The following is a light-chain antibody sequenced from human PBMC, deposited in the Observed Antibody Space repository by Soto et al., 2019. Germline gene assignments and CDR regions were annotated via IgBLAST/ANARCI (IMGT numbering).Light chain of an antibody. Sequence: DIQMTQSPSSLSASIGDRVTITCRAGQSISNYLNWYQQKPGKAPKLLIYTASSLQSGVPSRFNGSGSGTDFTLTISSLQPEDFATYYCQQSYSTPRTFGQGTKLEIK. CDR3: QQSYSTPRT. J-gene: IGKJ2*01. CDR1: QSISNY. CDR2: TAS. V-gene: IGKV1-39*01.